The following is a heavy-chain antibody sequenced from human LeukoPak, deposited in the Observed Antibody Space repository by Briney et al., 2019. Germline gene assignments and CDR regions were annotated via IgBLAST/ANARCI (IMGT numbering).Heavy chain of an antibody. V-gene: IGHV3-11*05. CDR3: ARGGFASSGTYFDY. J-gene: IGHJ4*02. CDR1: GFTFADYY. Sequence: GGSLRLSCAAPGFTFADYYMTWIRQAPGKGLEWVSYISTSSSYTDYADSVKGRFTISRDNAKNSLFLQMNSLRAEDTAVYYCARGGFASSGTYFDYWGQGTLVTVSS. CDR2: ISTSSSYT. D-gene: IGHD5-12*01.